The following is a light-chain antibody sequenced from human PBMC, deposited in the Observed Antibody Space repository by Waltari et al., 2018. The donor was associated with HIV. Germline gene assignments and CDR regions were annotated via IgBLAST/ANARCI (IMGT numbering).Light chain of an antibody. CDR2: EVS. J-gene: IGLJ2*01. V-gene: IGLV2-23*02. Sequence: QSALTQPASVSGSPGQSITISCTGTSSDVGGYNLVSWYQQHPGKAPKLMIYEVSKRPSGVSNRFSGSKSGNTGSLTIFGLQAEDEADYYCCAYAGSTTYVIFGGGTKLSVL. CDR3: CAYAGSTTYVI. CDR1: SSDVGGYNL.